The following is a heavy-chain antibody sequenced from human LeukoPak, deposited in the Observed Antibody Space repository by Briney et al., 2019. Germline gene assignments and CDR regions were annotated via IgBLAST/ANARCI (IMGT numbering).Heavy chain of an antibody. CDR2: ISGSGGST. D-gene: IGHD2-21*02. V-gene: IGHV3-23*01. Sequence: GGSLRLSCVASGFTFSSYAMSWVRQAPGKGLEWVSAISGSGGSTYYADSVKGRFTISRDNSKNTLYLQMNSLRAEDTAVYYCAKAASYCGGDCYPYYFDYWGQGTLVTVSS. J-gene: IGHJ4*02. CDR1: GFTFSSYA. CDR3: AKAASYCGGDCYPYYFDY.